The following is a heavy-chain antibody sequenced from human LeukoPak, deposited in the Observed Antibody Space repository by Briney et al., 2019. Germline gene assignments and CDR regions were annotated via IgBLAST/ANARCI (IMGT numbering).Heavy chain of an antibody. CDR1: GFTFSSYA. V-gene: IGHV3-23*01. J-gene: IGHJ4*02. CDR2: ISGSGGST. D-gene: IGHD3-10*01. CDR3: AKAPSMVRGVAFDY. Sequence: PRGSLRLSCAASGFTFSSYAMSWVRQAPGKGLEWVSAISGSGGSTYYADSVKGRFTISRDNSKNTLYLQMNSLRAEDTAVYYCAKAPSMVRGVAFDYWGQGTLVTVSS.